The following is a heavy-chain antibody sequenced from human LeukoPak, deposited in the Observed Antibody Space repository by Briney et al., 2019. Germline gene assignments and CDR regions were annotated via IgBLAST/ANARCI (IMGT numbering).Heavy chain of an antibody. CDR3: ATVYYDSWSGYFDY. CDR2: ISSSGSTI. D-gene: IGHD3-3*01. V-gene: IGHV3-11*01. CDR1: GFTFSDYY. J-gene: IGHJ4*02. Sequence: GGSLRLSCAASGFTFSDYYMSWIRQAPGKGLEWVSYISSSGSTIYYADSVKGRFTISRDNAENSLYLQMNSLRAEDTAVYYCATVYYDSWSGYFDYWGQGTLVTVSS.